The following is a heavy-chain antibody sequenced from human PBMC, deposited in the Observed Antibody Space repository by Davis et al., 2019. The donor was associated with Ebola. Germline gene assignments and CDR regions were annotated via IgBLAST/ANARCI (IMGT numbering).Heavy chain of an antibody. V-gene: IGHV3-30*18. D-gene: IGHD2-21*02. Sequence: GESLKISCAASGFTFSSYGTHWVRQAPGKGLEWVAVISYDRSNKYYADSVKGRFTISRDNSKNTLYLQMNSLRAEDTAVYYCAKDPLAYCGGDCYAGAFDIWGQGTMVTVSS. CDR2: ISYDRSNK. J-gene: IGHJ3*02. CDR1: GFTFSSYG. CDR3: AKDPLAYCGGDCYAGAFDI.